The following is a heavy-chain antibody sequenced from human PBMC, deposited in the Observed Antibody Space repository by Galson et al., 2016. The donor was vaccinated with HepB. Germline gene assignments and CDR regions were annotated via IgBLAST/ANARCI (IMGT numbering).Heavy chain of an antibody. Sequence: SLRLSCAASGFTFNTYGMHWVRQAPGKGLEWVSFISGSCDIIHYADSVKGRFTISRDNAKNALYLQMNSLRDEDMAVYYCARNPEVNIILQHWGQGTLVTVSS. V-gene: IGHV3-48*02. CDR2: ISGSCDII. J-gene: IGHJ1*01. D-gene: IGHD2/OR15-2a*01. CDR3: ARNPEVNIILQH. CDR1: GFTFNTYG.